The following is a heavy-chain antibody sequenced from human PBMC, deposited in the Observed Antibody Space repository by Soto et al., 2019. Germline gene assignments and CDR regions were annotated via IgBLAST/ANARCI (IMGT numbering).Heavy chain of an antibody. Sequence: SETLSLTCTVSGGSISSSSYYWGWTRQPPGKGLEWIGSIYYSGSTYYNPSLKSRVTISVDTSKNQFSLKLSSVTAADTAVYYCARLLPDLGYCSGGSCYGWFDPWGQGTLVPVSS. CDR3: ARLLPDLGYCSGGSCYGWFDP. V-gene: IGHV4-39*01. CDR1: GGSISSSSYY. J-gene: IGHJ5*02. CDR2: IYYSGST. D-gene: IGHD2-15*01.